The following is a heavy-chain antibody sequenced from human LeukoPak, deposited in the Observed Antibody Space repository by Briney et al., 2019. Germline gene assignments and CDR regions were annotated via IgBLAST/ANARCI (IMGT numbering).Heavy chain of an antibody. CDR3: ARPTTYYYDDTDFFAFGGFDI. Sequence: GASVKVSCKASGGNFNTYAISWVRQAPGQGLEWMGGIIPFFGTPHYAQKFQGTVTITADESTSTAYMELSSLRSEDTAMYYCARPTTYYYDDTDFFAFGGFDIWGQGTMVTVSS. V-gene: IGHV1-69*13. CDR2: IIPFFGTP. D-gene: IGHD3-22*01. CDR1: GGNFNTYA. J-gene: IGHJ3*02.